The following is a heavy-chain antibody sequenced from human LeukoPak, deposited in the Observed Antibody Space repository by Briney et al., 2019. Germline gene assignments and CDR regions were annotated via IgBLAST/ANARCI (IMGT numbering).Heavy chain of an antibody. D-gene: IGHD5-18*01. CDR1: GYTFTSYS. CDR2: INPNSGGT. J-gene: IGHJ5*02. V-gene: IGHV1-2*02. CDR3: ARGEWIQLWLPPRGDYNWFDP. Sequence: ASVKVSCKASGYTFTSYSMNWVRQAPGQGLEWMGWINPNSGGTNYAQKFQGRVTMTRDTSISTAYMELSRLRSDDTAVYYCARGEWIQLWLPPRGDYNWFDPWGQGTLVTVSS.